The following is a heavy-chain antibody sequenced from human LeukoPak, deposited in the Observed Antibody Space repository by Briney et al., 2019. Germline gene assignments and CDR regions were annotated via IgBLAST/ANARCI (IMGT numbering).Heavy chain of an antibody. V-gene: IGHV3-74*01. CDR2: IYSDGGHT. J-gene: IGHJ4*02. D-gene: IGHD5-24*01. CDR3: ARRIQGMAPYYFDY. CDR1: GFTFHIYW. Sequence: PGVPLRLSCTPSGFTFHIYWKHWPREAPGKGLVWVSHIYSDGGHTRYADSVKGRFTISRDNAKNTLYLQMNSLRAEDTAVYYCARRIQGMAPYYFDYWGQGTLVTVSS.